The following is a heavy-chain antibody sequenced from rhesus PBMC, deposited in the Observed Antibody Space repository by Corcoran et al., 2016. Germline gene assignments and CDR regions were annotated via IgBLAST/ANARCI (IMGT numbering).Heavy chain of an antibody. J-gene: IGHJ4*01. D-gene: IGHD3-28*01. Sequence: QVQLQESGPGLVKPSETLSLTCAVSGYSISSNYWSWIRQPPGKVLEWIGYNYGSSGSTYYNPSLKRRVTISTDASKSQFSLKLSSVTAADTAVYYCAGGYDSGYYIFDYWGQGVLVTVSS. V-gene: IGHV4-147*01. CDR3: AGGYDSGYYIFDY. CDR1: GYSISSNY. CDR2: NYGSSGST.